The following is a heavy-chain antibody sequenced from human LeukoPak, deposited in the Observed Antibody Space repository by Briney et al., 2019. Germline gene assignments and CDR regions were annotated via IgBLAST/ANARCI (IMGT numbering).Heavy chain of an antibody. D-gene: IGHD6-19*01. V-gene: IGHV1-69*13. CDR3: ARDAGHGAVAGTDSFDY. CDR1: GGTFSSYA. CDR2: IIPIFDTA. Sequence: ASVKVSCKASGGTFSSYAISWVRQAPGQGLEWMGGIIPIFDTANYTQKFQGRVTITADESTSTAYMELSSLRSEDTAVYYCARDAGHGAVAGTDSFDYWGQGTLVTVSS. J-gene: IGHJ4*02.